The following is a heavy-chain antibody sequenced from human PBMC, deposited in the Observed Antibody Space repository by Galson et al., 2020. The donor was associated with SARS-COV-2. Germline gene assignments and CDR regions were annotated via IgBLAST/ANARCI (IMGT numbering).Heavy chain of an antibody. J-gene: IGHJ6*02. CDR3: ARDQMNRASMAVDGNGMDG. CDR2: ITNSSSYI. Sequence: GGSLRLSCAASGFTFSSYSMNWVRQAPGKGLEWVSSITNSSSYIYYADSVKGRFTISRDNAKNSLYLQMNSLRAEDTAVYYCARDQMNRASMAVDGNGMDGWGQGATVTVSS. CDR1: GFTFSSYS. V-gene: IGHV3-21*01. D-gene: IGHD6-19*01.